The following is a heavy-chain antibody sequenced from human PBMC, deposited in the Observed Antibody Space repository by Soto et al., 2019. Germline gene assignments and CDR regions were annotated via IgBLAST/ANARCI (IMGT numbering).Heavy chain of an antibody. D-gene: IGHD2-2*01. J-gene: IGHJ3*02. CDR2: IKQDGSEK. Sequence: GGSLRLSCAASGFTFSSYWMSWVRQAPGKGLEWVANIKQDGSEKYYVDSVKGRFTISRDNAKNSLYLQMNSLRAEDTAVYYCARDSRYCSSTSCYDYDAFDIWGQGTMVTVSS. CDR1: GFTFSSYW. CDR3: ARDSRYCSSTSCYDYDAFDI. V-gene: IGHV3-7*05.